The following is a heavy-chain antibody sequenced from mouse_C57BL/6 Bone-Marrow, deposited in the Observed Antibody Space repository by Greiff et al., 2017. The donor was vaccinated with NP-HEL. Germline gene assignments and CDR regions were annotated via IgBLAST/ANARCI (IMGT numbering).Heavy chain of an antibody. V-gene: IGHV6-3*01. CDR1: GFTFSNYW. J-gene: IGHJ4*01. Sequence: EVMLVESGGGLVQPGGSMKLSRVASGFTFSNYWMNWVRQSPEKGLEWVAQIRLKSDNYATHYAESVKGRFTISRDDSKSSVYLQMNNLRAEDTGIYYCPRLLANWDLYYAMDYWGQGTSVTVSS. CDR3: PRLLANWDLYYAMDY. CDR2: IRLKSDNYAT. D-gene: IGHD4-1*01.